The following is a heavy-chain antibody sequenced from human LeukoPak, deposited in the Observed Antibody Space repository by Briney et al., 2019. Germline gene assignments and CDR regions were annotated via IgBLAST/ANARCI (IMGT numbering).Heavy chain of an antibody. CDR1: GGTFSSYA. CDR2: IIPIFGTA. D-gene: IGHD1-20*01. V-gene: IGHV1-69*13. J-gene: IGHJ5*02. Sequence: ASVKVSCKASGGTFSSYAISWVRQAPGQGLEWMGGIIPIFGTANYAQKFQGRVTITADESTSTAYMELSSLRSEDTAVYYCARGRVTGTYNWFDPWGQGTLVTVSS. CDR3: ARGRVTGTYNWFDP.